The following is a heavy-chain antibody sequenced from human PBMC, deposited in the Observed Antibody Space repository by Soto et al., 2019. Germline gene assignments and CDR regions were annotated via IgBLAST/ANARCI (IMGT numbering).Heavy chain of an antibody. Sequence: QVQLQQWGAGLLKPSETLSLTCAVYGGSFSGYYWSWIRQPPGKGLEWIGEINHSGSTNYNPSLMSRVTISVDTSKNQFSLKLSSVTAADTAVYYCARKIAAAGTMRRYYFDYWGQGTLVTVSS. CDR1: GGSFSGYY. CDR3: ARKIAAAGTMRRYYFDY. V-gene: IGHV4-34*01. CDR2: INHSGST. J-gene: IGHJ4*02. D-gene: IGHD6-13*01.